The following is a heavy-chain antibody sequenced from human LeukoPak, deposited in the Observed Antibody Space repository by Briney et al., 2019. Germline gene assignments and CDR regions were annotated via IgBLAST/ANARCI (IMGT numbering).Heavy chain of an antibody. D-gene: IGHD5-18*01. J-gene: IGHJ4*02. V-gene: IGHV4-30-2*01. Sequence: SETLSLTCTVSGGSISSGGYYWSWIRQPPGKGLEWIGYIYHSGSTYYNPSLKSRVTISVDRSKNQFSLKLSSVTAADTDVYYCARSRGYSYGTTFLDYWGQGTLVTVSS. CDR1: GGSISSGGYY. CDR2: IYHSGST. CDR3: ARSRGYSYGTTFLDY.